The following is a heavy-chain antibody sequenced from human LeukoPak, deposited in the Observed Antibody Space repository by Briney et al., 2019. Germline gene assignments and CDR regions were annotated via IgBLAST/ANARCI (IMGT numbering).Heavy chain of an antibody. D-gene: IGHD3-16*01. CDR1: GYTFTSYY. V-gene: IGHV1-46*01. Sequence: GASVKVSCKASGYTFTSYYMHWVRQAPGRGLEWMGIINPSGGSTSYAQKFQGRVTMTRDTSTSTVYMELSSLRSEDTAVYYCARLFGGAGMDVWGQGTTVTVSS. CDR3: ARLFGGAGMDV. J-gene: IGHJ6*02. CDR2: INPSGGST.